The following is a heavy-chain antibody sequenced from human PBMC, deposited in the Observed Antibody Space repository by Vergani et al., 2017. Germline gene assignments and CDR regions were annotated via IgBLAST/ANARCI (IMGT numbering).Heavy chain of an antibody. CDR1: GFPFSTYG. Sequence: QVQLVESGGGVVQPGESLRLSCAASGFPFSTYGMHWVRQAPGKGLEWVAFIRYDGTKRFYGDSVKGRFTISRDNSQTTVFLQMNSLRADDSAVYYCTKAGQYDSDNFHDSWGQGALVTVAS. J-gene: IGHJ1*01. D-gene: IGHD3-22*01. CDR2: IRYDGTKR. V-gene: IGHV3-30*02. CDR3: TKAGQYDSDNFHDS.